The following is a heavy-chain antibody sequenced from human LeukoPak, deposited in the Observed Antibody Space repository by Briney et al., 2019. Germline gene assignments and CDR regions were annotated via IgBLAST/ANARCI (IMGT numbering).Heavy chain of an antibody. CDR1: GGSISSYY. J-gene: IGHJ4*02. D-gene: IGHD2-15*01. V-gene: IGHV4-59*01. CDR3: ARVSCSGGNCYFDY. CDR2: VYHSGST. Sequence: SETLSLTCTVSGGSISSYYWSWIRQPPGKGLEWIGYVYHSGSTNYNPSLKSRVAQSVDTSKSQFSLKLRSVTAADTAVYYCARVSCSGGNCYFDYWGQGTLVTVSS.